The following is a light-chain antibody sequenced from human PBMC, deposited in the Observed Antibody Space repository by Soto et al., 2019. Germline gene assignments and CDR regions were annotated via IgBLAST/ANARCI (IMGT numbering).Light chain of an antibody. CDR1: SSDLGGYNF. J-gene: IGLJ3*02. V-gene: IGLV2-11*01. Sequence: ALTQPRSVSGSPGQSVTISCTGTSSDLGGYNFVSWYQHHPGKAPKLMIYDVSKRPSGVPDRFSGSKSGNTASLTISGLQAEDEADYYCCSYAGSYTWVFGGGTKLTVL. CDR2: DVS. CDR3: CSYAGSYTWV.